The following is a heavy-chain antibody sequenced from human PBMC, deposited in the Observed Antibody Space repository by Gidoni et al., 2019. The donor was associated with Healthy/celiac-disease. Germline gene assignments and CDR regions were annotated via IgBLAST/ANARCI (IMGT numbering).Heavy chain of an antibody. CDR3: ARDRGIAAAGLFDY. CDR2: IYHSGST. CDR1: GGCISGSNW. V-gene: IGHV4-4*02. J-gene: IGHJ4*02. D-gene: IGHD6-13*01. Sequence: QVQLQESGPGLVKPSGTMSLTSAVSGGCISGSNWWSWVRQPPGKGLEWIGEIYHSGSTNYNPSLKSRVTISVDKSKNQFSLKLSSVTAADTAVYYCARDRGIAAAGLFDYWGQGTLVTVSS.